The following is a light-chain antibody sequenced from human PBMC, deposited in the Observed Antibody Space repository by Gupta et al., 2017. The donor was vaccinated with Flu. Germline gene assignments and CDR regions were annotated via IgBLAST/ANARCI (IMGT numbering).Light chain of an antibody. CDR3: QQYYNIPRT. J-gene: IGKJ1*01. CDR2: WAS. Sequence: DIVMNQSPESLAVSLGERATINCKSSQSVFYTSNNKNCLAWYQQKPGQPPKLLIYWASTRESGVPDRFSGSGSGTDFTLTISSLQAEDVAVYYCQQYYNIPRTFGQGTKVEIK. V-gene: IGKV4-1*01. CDR1: QSVFYTSNNKNC.